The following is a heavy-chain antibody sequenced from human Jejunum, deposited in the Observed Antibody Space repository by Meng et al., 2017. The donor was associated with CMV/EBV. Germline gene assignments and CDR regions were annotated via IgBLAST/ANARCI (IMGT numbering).Heavy chain of an antibody. Sequence: SGGSISSSSYSWGWGWIRQPQGKGVEWIGNIYYSGSTYYNPSLKSRVTISVDTPKNQFSLNLSSVTAADTAVYYCARRPYGINYFDYWGQGTLVTVSS. CDR1: GGSISSSSYS. V-gene: IGHV4-39*01. D-gene: IGHD4-17*01. J-gene: IGHJ4*02. CDR2: IYYSGST. CDR3: ARRPYGINYFDY.